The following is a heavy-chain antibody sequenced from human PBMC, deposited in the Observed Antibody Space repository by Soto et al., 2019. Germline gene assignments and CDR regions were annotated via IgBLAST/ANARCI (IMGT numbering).Heavy chain of an antibody. V-gene: IGHV4-4*02. CDR3: ARARATIAAAAIFDR. CDR2: VYRTGST. Sequence: QVQLQESGPGLVKPSGTRSLTCAVSGGSIGTSNWWSWVRQPPGKGLEWIGEVYRTGSTNYNPSLESRLTISVDKSKNQFSLKLTSVTAADTAVYYCARARATIAAAAIFDRWGQGTLVTVSS. CDR1: GGSIGTSNW. D-gene: IGHD6-13*01. J-gene: IGHJ4*02.